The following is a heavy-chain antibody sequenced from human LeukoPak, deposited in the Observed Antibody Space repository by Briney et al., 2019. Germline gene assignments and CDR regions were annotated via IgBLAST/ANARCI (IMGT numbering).Heavy chain of an antibody. J-gene: IGHJ4*02. CDR1: GFTFSSYG. V-gene: IGHV3-30*02. D-gene: IGHD3-3*01. CDR3: AKFGGRDFWSGYNDY. Sequence: PGGSLRLSCAASGFTFSSYGMHWVRQAPGKGVEWGAFIRYDGSNKYYADSVKGRFTISRDNSKNTLYLQMNSLGAEDTAVYYCAKFGGRDFWSGYNDYWGQGTLVTVSS. CDR2: IRYDGSNK.